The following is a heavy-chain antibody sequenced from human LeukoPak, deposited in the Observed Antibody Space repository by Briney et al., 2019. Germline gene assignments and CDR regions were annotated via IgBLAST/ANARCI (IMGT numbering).Heavy chain of an antibody. CDR1: GGSFSGYY. V-gene: IGHV4-34*01. J-gene: IGHJ4*02. CDR2: INHSGST. Sequence: SETLPLTCAVYGGSFSGYYWSWIRQPPGKGLEWIGEINHSGSTNYNPSLKSRVTISVDTSKNQFSLKLSSVTAADTAVYYCARVGCSSTSCYLHYWGQGTLVAVSS. CDR3: ARVGCSSTSCYLHY. D-gene: IGHD2-2*01.